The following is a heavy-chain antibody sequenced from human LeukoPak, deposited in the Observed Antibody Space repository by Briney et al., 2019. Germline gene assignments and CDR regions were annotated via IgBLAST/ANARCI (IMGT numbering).Heavy chain of an antibody. CDR1: GYSFTDYW. D-gene: IGHD2-21*01. CDR2: IYPGDSET. CDR3: ARWVRDFDY. Sequence: GESLKISCKGSGYSFTDYWIGWVRQMPGKGLEWMGIIYPGDSETRYSPSFQGQVAISADKSISTAYLQWRSLKASDTAMYYCARWVRDFDYWGQGTLVTVSS. J-gene: IGHJ4*02. V-gene: IGHV5-51*01.